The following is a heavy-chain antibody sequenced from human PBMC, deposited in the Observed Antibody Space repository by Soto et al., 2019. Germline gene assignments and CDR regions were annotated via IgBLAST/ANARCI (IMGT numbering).Heavy chain of an antibody. J-gene: IGHJ3*02. CDR1: GFTFDDYA. D-gene: IGHD6-6*01. CDR3: AKDKSSSGLLDAFDI. Sequence: ESGGGLVQPGRSLRLSCAASGFTFDDYAMHWVRQAPGKGLEWVSGISWNSGSIGYADSVKGRFTISRDNAKNSLYLQMNSLRAEDTALYYCAKDKSSSGLLDAFDIWGQGTMVTVSS. CDR2: ISWNSGSI. V-gene: IGHV3-9*01.